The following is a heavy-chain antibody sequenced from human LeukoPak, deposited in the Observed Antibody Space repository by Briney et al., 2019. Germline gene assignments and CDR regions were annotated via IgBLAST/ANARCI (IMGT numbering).Heavy chain of an antibody. Sequence: SETLSLTCAVYGGSFSGYYWSWLRQPPGKGLEWIGEVNHSGSTYYNPSLKSRVTISVDRSKNQFSLKLSSVTAADTAVYYCARYVGATGGNAFDIWGQGTMVTVSS. CDR3: ARYVGATGGNAFDI. CDR1: GGSFSGYY. CDR2: VNHSGST. V-gene: IGHV4-34*01. D-gene: IGHD1-26*01. J-gene: IGHJ3*02.